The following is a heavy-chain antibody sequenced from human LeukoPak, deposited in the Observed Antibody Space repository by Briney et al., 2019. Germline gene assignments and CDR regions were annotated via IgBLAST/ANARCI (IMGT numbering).Heavy chain of an antibody. D-gene: IGHD3-16*01. CDR3: TASRGVWGALDAWDDAFDI. CDR2: IRSKANSYAT. Sequence: GGSLRLSCAASGFTFSGSAMHWVRQASGKGLEWVGRIRSKANSYATAYAASVKGRFTISRDDSKNTAYLQMNSLKTEDTAVHYCTASRGVWGALDAWDDAFDIWGQGTMVTVSS. J-gene: IGHJ3*02. V-gene: IGHV3-73*01. CDR1: GFTFSGSA.